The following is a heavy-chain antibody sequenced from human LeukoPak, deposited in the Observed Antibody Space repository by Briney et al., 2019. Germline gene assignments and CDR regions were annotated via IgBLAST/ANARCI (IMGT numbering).Heavy chain of an antibody. V-gene: IGHV4-39*01. CDR2: IYYSGST. Sequence: SETLSLTCTVSGGSISSSSYYWGWIRQPPGKGLEWIGSIYYSGSTYYNPSLKSRVTISVDTSKNQFSLKLSSVTAADTAVHYCARASGPTLGNYWGQGTLVTVSS. CDR1: GGSISSSSYY. J-gene: IGHJ4*02. CDR3: ARASGPTLGNY.